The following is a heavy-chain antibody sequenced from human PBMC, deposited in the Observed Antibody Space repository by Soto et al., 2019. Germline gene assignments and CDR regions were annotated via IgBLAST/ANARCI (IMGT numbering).Heavy chain of an antibody. CDR2: ISSSGDTG. CDR1: GFTFSAYY. D-gene: IGHD6-19*01. Sequence: GGSLRLSCAASGFTFSAYYMSWIRQAPGKGLEWISYISSSGDTGNYADSVKGRFTVSRDNAKNSLYLQMNSLRGEDTAVYYCARDRGAVVGQVFDYWGQGTLVTVSS. CDR3: ARDRGAVVGQVFDY. J-gene: IGHJ4*02. V-gene: IGHV3-11*01.